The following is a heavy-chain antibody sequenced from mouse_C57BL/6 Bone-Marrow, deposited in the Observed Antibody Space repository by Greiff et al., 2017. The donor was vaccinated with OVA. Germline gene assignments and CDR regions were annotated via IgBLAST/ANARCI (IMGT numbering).Heavy chain of an antibody. CDR1: GFSLSTFGMG. J-gene: IGHJ2*01. Sequence: QVQLKESGPGILQPSQTLSLTCSFSGFSLSTFGMGVGWIRQPSGKGLEWLAHIWWDDDKYYNPALKSRLTISKDTSKNQVFLKIANVDTAGTATYYCARIKAYYSNSLYFDYWGQGTTLTVSS. D-gene: IGHD2-5*01. CDR3: ARIKAYYSNSLYFDY. V-gene: IGHV8-8*01. CDR2: IWWDDDK.